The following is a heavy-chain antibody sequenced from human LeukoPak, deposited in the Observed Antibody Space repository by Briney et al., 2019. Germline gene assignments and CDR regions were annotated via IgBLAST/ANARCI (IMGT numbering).Heavy chain of an antibody. V-gene: IGHV3-21*01. J-gene: IGHJ6*03. CDR1: GFTFSSYS. CDR2: ISSSSSYI. D-gene: IGHD5-12*01. CDR3: AKDEHRGFAYYYYYYMDV. Sequence: KTGGSLRLSCAASGFTFSSYSMNWVRQAPGKGLEWVSSISSSSSYIHYADSVKGRFTISRDNAKNSLYLQMNSLRAEDTAVYYCAKDEHRGFAYYYYYYMDVWGKGTTVTVSS.